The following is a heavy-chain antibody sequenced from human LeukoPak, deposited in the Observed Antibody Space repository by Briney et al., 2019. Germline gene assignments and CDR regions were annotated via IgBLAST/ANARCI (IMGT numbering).Heavy chain of an antibody. CDR2: IFPILGIA. D-gene: IGHD3-10*01. CDR3: ARDRFGSGSYYRDWFDP. CDR1: GGTFSSYA. Sequence: SVKVSCKTSGGTFSSYAISWVRQAPGQGLRWMGRIFPILGIANYAQKFQGRVTITADKSTSTAYMELSSLRSEDTAVYYCARDRFGSGSYYRDWFDPWGQGTLVTVSS. V-gene: IGHV1-69*04. J-gene: IGHJ5*02.